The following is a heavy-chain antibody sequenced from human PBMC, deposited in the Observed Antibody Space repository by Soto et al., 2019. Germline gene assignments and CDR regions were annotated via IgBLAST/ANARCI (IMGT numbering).Heavy chain of an antibody. CDR3: ASTSCWVDAFDI. CDR1: GGTFSSYA. J-gene: IGHJ3*02. CDR2: IIPIFGTA. Sequence: QVQLVQSGAEVKKPGSSVKVSCKASGGTFSSYAISWVRQAPGQGLEWMGGIIPIFGTANYAQTFQGRVTITADEATNTAYMELSSLRAEDTDVYYCASTSCWVDAFDIWGQGTMVTVSS. V-gene: IGHV1-69*01. D-gene: IGHD6-19*01.